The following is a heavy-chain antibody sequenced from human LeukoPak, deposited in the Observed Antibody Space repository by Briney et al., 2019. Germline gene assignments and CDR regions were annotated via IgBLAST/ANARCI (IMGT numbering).Heavy chain of an antibody. D-gene: IGHD2-21*02. Sequence: GGSLGLSCAASGFTFSSYAMRWVRQAPGKGLEWVSAISGSGGSTYYADSVKGRFTISRDNSKNTPYLQMNSLRAEDTAVYYCAKDPTVVVTVVDYWGQGTLVTVSS. CDR3: AKDPTVVVTVVDY. J-gene: IGHJ4*02. CDR2: ISGSGGST. CDR1: GFTFSSYA. V-gene: IGHV3-23*01.